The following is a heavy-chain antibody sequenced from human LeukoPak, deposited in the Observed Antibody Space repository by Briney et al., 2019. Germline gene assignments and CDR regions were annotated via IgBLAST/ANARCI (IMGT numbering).Heavy chain of an antibody. Sequence: GGSLRLSCAPFGFTFSSYGMHWVRQAPGKGLEWVSGIGGSGSSTYYAESVKGRFTISRDNSKNTLYLQMNSLRAEDTAAYYCAKAVDDYFFDYWGQGTLVTVSS. CDR3: AKAVDDYFFDY. J-gene: IGHJ4*02. CDR1: GFTFSSYG. CDR2: IGGSGSST. V-gene: IGHV3-23*01. D-gene: IGHD2-21*02.